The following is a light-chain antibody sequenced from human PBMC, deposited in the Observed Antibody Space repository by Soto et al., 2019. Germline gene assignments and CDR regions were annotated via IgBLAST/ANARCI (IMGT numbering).Light chain of an antibody. V-gene: IGLV2-14*03. CDR3: TSYTSSNTWV. CDR2: DVT. Sequence: QSALTQPASVSASPGQSNTISCTGTSTDVGGYNYVSWYQQHPGKAPKLMIYDVTNRPSGVSNRFSGSKSGNTASLTISGLQAEDEADYYCTSYTSSNTWVFGGGTKLTVL. J-gene: IGLJ3*02. CDR1: STDVGGYNY.